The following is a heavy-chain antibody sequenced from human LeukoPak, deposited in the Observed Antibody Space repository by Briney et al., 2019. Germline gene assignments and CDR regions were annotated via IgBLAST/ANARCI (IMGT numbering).Heavy chain of an antibody. J-gene: IGHJ4*02. D-gene: IGHD6-13*01. CDR1: GGSISSSNW. CDR3: ARDSDSSSSSFFDY. V-gene: IGHV4-4*02. Sequence: SETLSLTCAVSGGSISSSNWWSWVRPPPGKGLEWIGEIYHSGSTNYNPTLKSRVAISVDKSKNQFSLKLSSVTAADTAVYYCARDSDSSSSSFFDYWGQGTLVTVSS. CDR2: IYHSGST.